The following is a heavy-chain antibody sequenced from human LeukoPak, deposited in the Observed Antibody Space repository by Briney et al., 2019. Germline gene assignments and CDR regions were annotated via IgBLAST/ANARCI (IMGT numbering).Heavy chain of an antibody. D-gene: IGHD5-18*01. CDR2: ISGSGGST. J-gene: IGHJ4*02. CDR1: GFTFSSYA. V-gene: IGHV3-23*01. Sequence: GGSLRLSCAASGFTFSSYAMSWVRQAPGKGLEWVSSISGSGGSTYYADSVKGRFTISRDNSKNTLYLQMNSLRAEDTAVYYCAKTRSGYSYPSFDYWGQGTLVSVS. CDR3: AKTRSGYSYPSFDY.